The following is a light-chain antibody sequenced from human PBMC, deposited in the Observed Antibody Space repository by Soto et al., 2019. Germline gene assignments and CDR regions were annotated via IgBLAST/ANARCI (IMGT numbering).Light chain of an antibody. CDR3: QQYNNWPSIT. V-gene: IGKV1-5*01. J-gene: IGKJ5*01. Sequence: DIQMTQSPSTLSAAVGDRVTRTCRASQSINSWLAWYQQKPGKAPKLLIYDASTLKSGVPARFSGSGSGTEFTLTISSLQSEDFAVYYCQQYNNWPSITFGQGTRLEIK. CDR1: QSINSW. CDR2: DAS.